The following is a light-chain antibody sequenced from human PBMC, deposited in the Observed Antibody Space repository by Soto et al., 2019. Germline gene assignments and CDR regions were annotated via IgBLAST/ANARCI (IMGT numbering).Light chain of an antibody. CDR1: QSVSSSY. J-gene: IGKJ4*01. V-gene: IGKV3-20*01. CDR2: GAS. CDR3: QQYGSSPLLT. Sequence: EILLTQSPGTLSLSPGERATLSCRASQSVSSSYLAWYQQKPGQAPSLIIYGASSRANGIPDRFSGSGAGTDFTLTISRLEPEDFAVYYCQQYGSSPLLTFGGGTKVDIK.